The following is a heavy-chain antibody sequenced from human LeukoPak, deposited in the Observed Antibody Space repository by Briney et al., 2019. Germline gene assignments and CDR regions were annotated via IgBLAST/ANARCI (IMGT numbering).Heavy chain of an antibody. V-gene: IGHV4-34*01. J-gene: IGHJ6*03. CDR2: INHSGST. D-gene: IGHD1-26*01. Sequence: SETLSLTCAVYGGSFSGYYWSWIRQPPGKGLEWIGEINHSGSTNYNPSLKSRVTISVDTSKNQFSLKLSSVTAADTAVYYCARTTRYYYYYMDVWGKGTTVTVSS. CDR3: ARTTRYYYYYMDV. CDR1: GGSFSGYY.